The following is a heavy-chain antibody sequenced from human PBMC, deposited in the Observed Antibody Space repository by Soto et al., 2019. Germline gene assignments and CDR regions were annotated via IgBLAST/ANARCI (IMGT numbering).Heavy chain of an antibody. J-gene: IGHJ6*02. V-gene: IGHV1-69*06. CDR1: GGTSSSYA. Sequence: SVKVSCKASGGTSSSYAISWVRQAPGQGLEWMGGIIPIFGTANYAQKFQGRVTITADKSTSTAYMELSSLRSEDTAVYYCARGHLLEWSTRLGMDVWGQGTTVTVSS. CDR3: ARGHLLEWSTRLGMDV. D-gene: IGHD3-3*01. CDR2: IIPIFGTA.